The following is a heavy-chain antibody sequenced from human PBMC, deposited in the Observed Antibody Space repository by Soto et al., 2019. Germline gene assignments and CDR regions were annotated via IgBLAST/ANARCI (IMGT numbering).Heavy chain of an antibody. J-gene: IGHJ4*02. CDR1: GYSISSSNW. V-gene: IGHV4-38-2*01. CDR3: ARGVIH. Sequence: SETLSLTCAVSGYSISSSNWWAWIRQPPGEGLEWIGSIYHTGNAYYNPSLKSRVTISVDRSKNQFSLKLSSVTAADTAVYYCARGVIHWGQGTLVTVSS. CDR2: IYHTGNA. D-gene: IGHD3-16*02.